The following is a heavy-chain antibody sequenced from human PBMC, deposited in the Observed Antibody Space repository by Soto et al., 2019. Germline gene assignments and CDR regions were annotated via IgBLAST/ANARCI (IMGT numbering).Heavy chain of an antibody. CDR1: GFSLNSTAVG. D-gene: IGHD3-22*01. J-gene: IGHJ4*02. V-gene: IGHV2-5*02. Sequence: QITLKESGPPLLKPTQTLTLTSSFSGFSLNSTAVGVNWIRQPPGKALEWLALIYWDDDKHYSPSLRSRLTSTKGTSKNQVVLTMTNMDRVDTGTYCCANGSGCLSDFWGQVALVTFSS. CDR3: ANGSGCLSDF. CDR2: IYWDDDK.